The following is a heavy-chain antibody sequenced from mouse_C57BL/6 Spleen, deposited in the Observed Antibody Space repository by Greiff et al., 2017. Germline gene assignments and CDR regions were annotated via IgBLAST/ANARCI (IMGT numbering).Heavy chain of an antibody. CDR1: GYTFTSYW. D-gene: IGHD2-5*01. CDR2: IDPSDSET. Sequence: QVQLQQPGAELVRPGSSVKLSCKASGYTFTSYWMHWVKQRPIQGLEWIGNIDPSDSETHYNQKFKDKATLTVDKSSCTAYMQLSSLTSEDSAVYYCVSYSNFAWFAYWGQGTLVTVSA. J-gene: IGHJ3*01. CDR3: VSYSNFAWFAY. V-gene: IGHV1-52*01.